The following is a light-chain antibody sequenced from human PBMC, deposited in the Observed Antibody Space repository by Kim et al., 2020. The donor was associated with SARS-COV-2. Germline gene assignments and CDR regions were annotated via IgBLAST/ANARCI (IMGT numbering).Light chain of an antibody. Sequence: DIQLTQSPSFLSASVGDRVTITCRASQGISSYLACYQEKVGKAPKLLIYAASTLQSGVPSRFSGSGSGTEFTLTISSLQPEDFATYFCQQLNSYPSLTFGGGTKLEI. J-gene: IGKJ4*01. V-gene: IGKV1-9*01. CDR1: QGISSY. CDR3: QQLNSYPSLT. CDR2: AAS.